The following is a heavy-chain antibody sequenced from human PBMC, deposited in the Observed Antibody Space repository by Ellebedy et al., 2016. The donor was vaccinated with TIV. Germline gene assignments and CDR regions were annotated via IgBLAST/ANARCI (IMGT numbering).Heavy chain of an antibody. CDR1: GFTFDDYA. J-gene: IGHJ4*02. V-gene: IGHV3-43*02. D-gene: IGHD4-17*01. Sequence: GGSLRLSCAASGFTFDDYAMHWVRQAPGKGLEWVSLVSGDGDTIYYGDSVKGRFTISRDNSKNSLYLQMNSLRTEDTAFYYCAKSRGVYYGDNFDYWGQGTLVTVSS. CDR3: AKSRGVYYGDNFDY. CDR2: VSGDGDTI.